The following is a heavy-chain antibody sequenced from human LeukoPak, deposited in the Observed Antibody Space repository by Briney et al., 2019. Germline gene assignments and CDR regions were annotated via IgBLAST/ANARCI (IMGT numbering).Heavy chain of an antibody. CDR1: GYTFTSYG. V-gene: IGHV1-18*01. D-gene: IGHD6-13*01. Sequence: ASVKVSCKASGYTFTSYGISWVRQAPGQGLEWMGWISAYNGNTNYAQKFQGRVTITADESTSTAYMELSRLRSEDTAVYYCASVPLGAAAGLQPYYFDYWGQGTLVAVSS. J-gene: IGHJ4*02. CDR3: ASVPLGAAAGLQPYYFDY. CDR2: ISAYNGNT.